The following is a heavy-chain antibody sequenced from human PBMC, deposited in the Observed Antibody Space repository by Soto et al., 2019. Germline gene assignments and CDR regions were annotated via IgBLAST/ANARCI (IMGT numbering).Heavy chain of an antibody. CDR3: AKDPDRYDYVWGTYRYIDH. CDR2: ISTSGGRP. V-gene: IGHV3-23*01. CDR1: VITFSNYA. J-gene: IGHJ4*02. D-gene: IGHD3-16*02. Sequence: HPRGSLRLCCTASVITFSNYAMSWVRQAPRKGLEWVSSISTSGGRPYYADSVKGRFTISRDNSKNTLYLQMNSLRVEDTAVYYCAKDPDRYDYVWGTYRYIDHWGQGTLVTVSS.